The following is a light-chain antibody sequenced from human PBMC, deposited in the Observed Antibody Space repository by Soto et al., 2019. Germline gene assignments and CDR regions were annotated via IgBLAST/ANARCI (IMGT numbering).Light chain of an antibody. J-gene: IGLJ3*02. CDR1: SGHSNYA. Sequence: QLVLTQSPSASASLGAPVRLTCTLDSGHSNYAIAWHQQRPELGPRFLMRVNTDGSPSKGDGIPDRFSGSRSGGQLYLSISSLQSEDEADYYCQTWGTGSWVFGGGTKLTVL. CDR2: VNTDGSP. CDR3: QTWGTGSWV. V-gene: IGLV4-69*02.